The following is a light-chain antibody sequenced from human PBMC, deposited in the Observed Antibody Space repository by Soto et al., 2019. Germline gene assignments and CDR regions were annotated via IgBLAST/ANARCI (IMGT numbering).Light chain of an antibody. V-gene: IGLV2-8*01. CDR3: SSYAVTNIFV. CDR2: EVS. J-gene: IGLJ1*01. Sequence: QSVLTQPPSASGTPGQRVTISCSGTSSDVGGYNYVSWYQQHPGKAPKVIIYEVSKRPSGVPDRFSGSKSGSTASLTVSGLQAEDEADYYCSSYAVTNIFVFGTGTKLTVL. CDR1: SSDVGGYNY.